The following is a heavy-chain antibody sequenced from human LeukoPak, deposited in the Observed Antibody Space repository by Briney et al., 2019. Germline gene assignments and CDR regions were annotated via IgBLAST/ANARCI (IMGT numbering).Heavy chain of an antibody. D-gene: IGHD6-6*01. CDR3: ATDRAQLATLRGTFDI. CDR2: FDPEDGET. J-gene: IGHJ3*02. Sequence: ASVKVSCKVSGYTLTELSMHWVRQAPGKGLEWMGGFDPEDGETIYAQKFQGIVTMTEDTSTDTAYMELSSLRSEDTAVYYCATDRAQLATLRGTFDIWGQGTMVTVSS. V-gene: IGHV1-24*01. CDR1: GYTLTELS.